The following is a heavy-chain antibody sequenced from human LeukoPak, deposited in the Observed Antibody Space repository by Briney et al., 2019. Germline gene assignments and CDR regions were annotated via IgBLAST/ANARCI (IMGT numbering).Heavy chain of an antibody. CDR2: INYSRSP. CDR1: GGSISSSSYY. V-gene: IGHV4-39*07. Sequence: SETLSLTCTVSGGSISSSSYYWGWVRQPPGKGLGWIGIINYSRSPYYNPSLKSRVTISVDTSKNQFSLKLSSVTAADTAVYYCARGGRYCSGGSCYGWFDPWGQGTLVTVSS. J-gene: IGHJ5*02. D-gene: IGHD2-15*01. CDR3: ARGGRYCSGGSCYGWFDP.